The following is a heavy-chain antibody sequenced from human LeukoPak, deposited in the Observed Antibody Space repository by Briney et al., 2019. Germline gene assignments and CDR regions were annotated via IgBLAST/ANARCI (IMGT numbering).Heavy chain of an antibody. D-gene: IGHD1-26*01. J-gene: IGHJ4*02. Sequence: GGSLRLSCKGPGFTFGGYTLGWVRQAPGRGLEWVSFIRDKPHGGATEYAASVKGRFTMSRDDSKSVAYLQMNSLKTEDTAVYFCTRDYRVTVGATGGEASDYWGQGTLVTVSS. CDR2: IRDKPHGGAT. CDR1: GFTFGGYT. CDR3: TRDYRVTVGATGGEASDY. V-gene: IGHV3-49*04.